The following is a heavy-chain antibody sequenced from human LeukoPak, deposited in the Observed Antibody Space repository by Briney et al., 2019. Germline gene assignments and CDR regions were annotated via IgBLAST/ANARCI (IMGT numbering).Heavy chain of an antibody. CDR1: GFTFSSYW. Sequence: GGSLRLSCAASGFTFSSYWMHWVRQAPGKGLVWVSRINSDGSSTSYADSVKGRFTISRDTSKNTLYLQMNSLRAEGTAVYYCARGRYYDNSVYYYFDYWGQGTLVTVSS. V-gene: IGHV3-74*01. CDR3: ARGRYYDNSVYYYFDY. J-gene: IGHJ4*02. D-gene: IGHD3-22*01. CDR2: INSDGSST.